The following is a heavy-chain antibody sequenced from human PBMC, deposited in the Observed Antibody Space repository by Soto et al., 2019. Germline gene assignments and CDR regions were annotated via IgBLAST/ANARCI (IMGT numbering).Heavy chain of an antibody. J-gene: IGHJ3*01. CDR3: ARGDRGAFKL. D-gene: IGHD2-21*02. V-gene: IGHV6-1*01. CDR2: TYYRSKWYN. Sequence: SQTLSLTCAISGDSVSSKSAAWNWIRQSPSRGLEWLGMTYYRSKWYNDYAVSVKSRITINPDTSKNQFSLQLNSLRAEDTAVYYCARGDRGAFKLWGQGTMVTVS. CDR1: GDSVSSKSAA.